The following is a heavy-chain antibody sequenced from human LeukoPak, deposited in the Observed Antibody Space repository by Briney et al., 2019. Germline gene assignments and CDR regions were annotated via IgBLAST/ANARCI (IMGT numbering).Heavy chain of an antibody. CDR3: ARVFYDSSGYYPGGLFY. V-gene: IGHV1-2*02. CDR1: GYTFTGYY. CDR2: INPNSGGT. D-gene: IGHD3-22*01. J-gene: IGHJ4*02. Sequence: ASVKVSCKASGYTFTGYYMHWVRQAPGQGLEWMGWINPNSGGTNYAQKFQGRVTMTRDTSISTAYMELSRLRSDDTAVYYCARVFYDSSGYYPGGLFYWGQGTLVTVSS.